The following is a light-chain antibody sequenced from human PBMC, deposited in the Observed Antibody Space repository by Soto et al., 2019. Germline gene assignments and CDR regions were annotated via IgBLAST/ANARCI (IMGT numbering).Light chain of an antibody. V-gene: IGKV3-15*01. CDR1: QSVSSSY. CDR2: GAS. Sequence: PGERATLSCRASQSVSSSYLAWYQQKPGQAPRLLIYGASTRATGIPARFTGSGSGTEFTLTISSLQFDDSAVYYCQQYNNWWTFGQGTKVDIK. CDR3: QQYNNWWT. J-gene: IGKJ1*01.